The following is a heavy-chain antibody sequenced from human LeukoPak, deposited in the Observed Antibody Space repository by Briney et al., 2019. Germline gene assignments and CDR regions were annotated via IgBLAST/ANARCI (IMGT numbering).Heavy chain of an antibody. D-gene: IGHD3-3*01. Sequence: SETLSLTCAVYGGSFSGYYWSWIRQPPGKGLEWIGEINHSGSTNYNPSLKSRVTISVDTSKNQFSLKLSSVTAADMAVYYCARGRPYYDFWSGSRRWFDPWGQGTLVTVSS. CDR2: INHSGST. V-gene: IGHV4-34*01. J-gene: IGHJ5*02. CDR1: GGSFSGYY. CDR3: ARGRPYYDFWSGSRRWFDP.